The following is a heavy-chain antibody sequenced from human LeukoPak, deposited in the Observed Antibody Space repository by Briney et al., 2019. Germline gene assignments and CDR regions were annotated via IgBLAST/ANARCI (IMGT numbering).Heavy chain of an antibody. CDR1: GYTFTGYY. Sequence: ASVKVSCKASGYTFTGYYMHWVRQAPGQGLEWMGWINPNSGGTNYAQKFQGRVTMTRDTSISTAYMELSRLRSDDTAVYYCARWGYDYYYYGMDVWGQGTTVTVSS. J-gene: IGHJ6*02. CDR2: INPNSGGT. CDR3: ARWGYDYYYYGMDV. D-gene: IGHD3-22*01. V-gene: IGHV1-2*02.